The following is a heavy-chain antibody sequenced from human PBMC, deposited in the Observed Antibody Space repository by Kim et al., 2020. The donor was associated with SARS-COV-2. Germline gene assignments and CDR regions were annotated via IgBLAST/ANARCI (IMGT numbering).Heavy chain of an antibody. V-gene: IGHV3-73*01. J-gene: IGHJ4*02. CDR1: GFTFSGSA. D-gene: IGHD3-3*01. Sequence: GGSLRLSCAASGFTFSGSAMHWVRQASGKGLEWVGRIRSKANSYATAYAASVKGRFTISRDDSKNTAYLQMNSLKTEDTAVYYCTRHSAFGVAPGDYWGQGTLVTVSS. CDR2: IRSKANSYAT. CDR3: TRHSAFGVAPGDY.